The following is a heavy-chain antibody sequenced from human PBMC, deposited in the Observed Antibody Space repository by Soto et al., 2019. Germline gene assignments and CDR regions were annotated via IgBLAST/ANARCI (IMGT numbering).Heavy chain of an antibody. CDR1: GFTFSSYG. Sequence: GGSLRLSCAASGFTFSSYGMHWVRQAPGKGLEWVAVISYDGSNKYYADSVKGRFTISRDNSKNTLYLQMNSLRAEDTAVYYCAAGRGYCSSTSCYEFAFDIWVQGTMVTVSS. D-gene: IGHD2-2*01. CDR2: ISYDGSNK. CDR3: AAGRGYCSSTSCYEFAFDI. J-gene: IGHJ3*02. V-gene: IGHV3-30*03.